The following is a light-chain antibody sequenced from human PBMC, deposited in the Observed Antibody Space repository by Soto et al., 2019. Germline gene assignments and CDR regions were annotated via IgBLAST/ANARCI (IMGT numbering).Light chain of an antibody. J-gene: IGLJ3*02. V-gene: IGLV2-14*01. CDR3: SSYTSSSTHWV. Sequence: QSAQTQPASVSGSPGQSITISCTGTSSDVGGYNYVSWYQQHPGKAPKLMIYEVSNRPSGVSNRFSGSKSGNTASLTISGLQAEDEADYYCSSYTSSSTHWVFGGGTKVTVL. CDR2: EVS. CDR1: SSDVGGYNY.